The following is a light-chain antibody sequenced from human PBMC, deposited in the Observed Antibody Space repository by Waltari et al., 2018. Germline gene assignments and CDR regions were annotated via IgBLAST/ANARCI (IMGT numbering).Light chain of an antibody. CDR1: SSDVGSYNS. Sequence: QSALTQPASVSGSPGQSITISCTGTSSDVGSYNSVPWYQDHPGQGPKVIIYDVSDRPSGVSARFSGSKSGNTASLTISGLQAEDEADYYCSSKSSDNVVLFGGGTKVTVL. V-gene: IGLV2-14*03. CDR2: DVS. J-gene: IGLJ3*02. CDR3: SSKSSDNVVL.